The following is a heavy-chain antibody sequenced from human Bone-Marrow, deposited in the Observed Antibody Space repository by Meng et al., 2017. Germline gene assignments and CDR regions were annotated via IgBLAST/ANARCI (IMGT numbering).Heavy chain of an antibody. V-gene: IGHV1-69*05. CDR3: ARAASYGTENFDY. J-gene: IGHJ4*02. Sequence: SVKVSCKAAGGTFISYAISWVRQDPGQGLEWMGGIIPIFGTANYAQKFQGRVTITTDESTSTAYMELSSLRSEDKAVYCCARAASYGTENFDYWGQGTLVTVSS. D-gene: IGHD5-18*01. CDR1: GGTFISYA. CDR2: IIPIFGTA.